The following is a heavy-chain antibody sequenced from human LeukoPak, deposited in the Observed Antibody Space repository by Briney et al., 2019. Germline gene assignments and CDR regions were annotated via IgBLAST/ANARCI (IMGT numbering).Heavy chain of an antibody. D-gene: IGHD3-22*01. J-gene: IGHJ4*02. CDR2: IKQDGSEK. V-gene: IGHV3-7*01. CDR1: GFTFSSYW. CDR3: ARDTRITMIVVVSALDY. Sequence: PGGSLRLSCAASGFTFSSYWMSWVRQAPGKGLEWVANIKQDGSEKYYVDSVKGRFTISRENAKNSLYLQMNSLRAEDTAVYYCARDTRITMIVVVSALDYWGQGTLVTVSS.